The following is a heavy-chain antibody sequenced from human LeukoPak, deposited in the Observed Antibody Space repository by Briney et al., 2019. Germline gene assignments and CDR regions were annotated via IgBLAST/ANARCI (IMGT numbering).Heavy chain of an antibody. V-gene: IGHV3-23*01. CDR2: TSDRGDYT. Sequence: GGSLRLSCAASGFTFTSYSMSWVRQAPGKGLGWVSGTSDRGDYTYYADSVKGRFTISRDSSKNTLFLQMNSLRAEDTAVYYCARRAAVAGTHYFDYWGQGTLVTVSS. CDR1: GFTFTSYS. D-gene: IGHD6-19*01. CDR3: ARRAAVAGTHYFDY. J-gene: IGHJ4*02.